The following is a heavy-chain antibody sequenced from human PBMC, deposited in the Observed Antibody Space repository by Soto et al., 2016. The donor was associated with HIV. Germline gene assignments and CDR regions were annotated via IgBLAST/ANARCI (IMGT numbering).Heavy chain of an antibody. CDR1: GFTFSNAW. CDR2: IKTKTDDGTT. Sequence: EVQLVESGGGLVKPGGSLRLSCAASGFTFSNAWMTWVRQAPGKGLEWVGRIKTKTDDGTTDYAAPVKGRSTISRDDSKNTPYLQMNSLKTEDTAVYYCTTGTDRGLTYYYYYGMDVWGQGTSVTVSS. J-gene: IGHJ6*02. CDR3: TTGTDRGLTYYYYYGMDV. V-gene: IGHV3-15*01. D-gene: IGHD2-21*02.